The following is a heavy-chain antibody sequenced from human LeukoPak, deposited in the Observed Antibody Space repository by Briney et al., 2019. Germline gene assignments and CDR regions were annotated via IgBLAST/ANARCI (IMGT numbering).Heavy chain of an antibody. V-gene: IGHV3-23*01. CDR3: AKEYSGSFSPFPSYFDY. CDR2: ISGSGGST. Sequence: GGSLRLSCAASGFTFSSYWMHWVRQAPGKGLECVSPISGSGGSTYYADSVKGRFTISRDNSKNTLYLQMNSLRAEDTAVYYCAKEYSGSFSPFPSYFDYWGQGTLVTVSS. D-gene: IGHD1-26*01. CDR1: GFTFSSYW. J-gene: IGHJ4*02.